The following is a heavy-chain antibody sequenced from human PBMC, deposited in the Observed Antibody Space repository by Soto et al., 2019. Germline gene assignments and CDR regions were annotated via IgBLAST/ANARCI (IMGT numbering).Heavy chain of an antibody. CDR2: ISASGGRI. V-gene: IGHV3-23*01. Sequence: HPGGSLRLSCAASGIAFSNFAMSWVRQAPGKGLEWVSGISASGGRISYGDSVRGRFTISRDNSKNTLFLQMNSLRAEDTAVYYCAKSSSGYYVYYYMDVWGKGTTVTVSS. CDR3: AKSSSGYYVYYYMDV. J-gene: IGHJ6*03. D-gene: IGHD5-12*01. CDR1: GIAFSNFA.